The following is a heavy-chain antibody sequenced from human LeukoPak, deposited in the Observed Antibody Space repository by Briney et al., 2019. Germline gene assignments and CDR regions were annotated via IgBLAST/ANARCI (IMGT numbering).Heavy chain of an antibody. J-gene: IGHJ5*02. V-gene: IGHV4-31*03. CDR2: IYYSGST. Sequence: SQTLSLTCTVSGGSISSGAYYWNWIRQHPGKGLEWIGYIYYSGSTYYNPSLKSRVTMSVDTSKNQFSLKLSSVTAADTAVYYCSREVIEDWFDPWGQGTLVTVSS. D-gene: IGHD2/OR15-2a*01. CDR1: GGSISSGAYY. CDR3: SREVIEDWFDP.